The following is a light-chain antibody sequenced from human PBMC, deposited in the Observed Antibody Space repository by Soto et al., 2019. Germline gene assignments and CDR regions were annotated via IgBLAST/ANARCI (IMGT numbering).Light chain of an antibody. CDR1: RTISSY. J-gene: IGKJ1*01. CDR3: QQTYSTPGT. Sequence: IEMTQSPSSLSASVGDRVTITCRAIRTISSYLNWYQQKPGKAPNLLIYAASNLQGGVPSRFSGSGSGTDLTLTISSLHSEDFATYYCQQTYSTPGTFGQGTKVDIK. CDR2: AAS. V-gene: IGKV1-39*01.